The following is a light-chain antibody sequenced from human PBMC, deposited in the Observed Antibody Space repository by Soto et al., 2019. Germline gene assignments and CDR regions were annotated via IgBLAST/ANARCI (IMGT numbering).Light chain of an antibody. CDR2: DAS. Sequence: EIVLTQSPSTLSLSPGERATLSCRASQSVSSYLAWYQQKPGQAPRLLIYDASNRATGIPARFSGSGSGTDFTLIISSLEPEDFAVYYCQQRSNWPPYTFAQGTNLEIK. CDR1: QSVSSY. CDR3: QQRSNWPPYT. V-gene: IGKV3-11*01. J-gene: IGKJ2*01.